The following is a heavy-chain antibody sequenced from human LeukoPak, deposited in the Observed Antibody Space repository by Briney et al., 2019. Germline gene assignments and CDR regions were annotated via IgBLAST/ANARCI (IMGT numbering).Heavy chain of an antibody. CDR3: AKDRWVNVEMAPPNAFDI. CDR1: GFIFSSYW. D-gene: IGHD5-24*01. CDR2: ISGSGGST. V-gene: IGHV3-23*01. Sequence: PGGSLRLSCAASGFIFSSYWMSWVRQAPGKGLEWVSAISGSGGSTYYADSVKGRFTISRDNSKNTLYLQMNSLRAEDTAVYYCAKDRWVNVEMAPPNAFDIWGQGTMVTVSS. J-gene: IGHJ3*02.